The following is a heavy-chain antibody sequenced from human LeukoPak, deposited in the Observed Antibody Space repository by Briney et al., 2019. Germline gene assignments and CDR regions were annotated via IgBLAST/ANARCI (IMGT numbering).Heavy chain of an antibody. CDR2: IKRDGSEQ. D-gene: IGHD6-13*01. J-gene: IGHJ5*02. CDR3: ARDHSSSSLRADFVWFDP. Sequence: PGGSLRLSCAASGFTFSSYWMSWVRQAPGKGLEWVANIKRDGSEQFYVDSVKGRFTISRDNANKSLYLQMNSLTTEDTAVYYCARDHSSSSLRADFVWFDPWGQGTLVTVSS. V-gene: IGHV3-7*01. CDR1: GFTFSSYW.